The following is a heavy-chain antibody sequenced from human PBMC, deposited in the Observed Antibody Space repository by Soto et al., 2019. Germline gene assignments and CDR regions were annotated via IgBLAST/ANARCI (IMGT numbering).Heavy chain of an antibody. CDR2: IYSDDRT. D-gene: IGHD3-10*01. CDR1: GFSVSSTY. V-gene: IGHV3-66*01. Sequence: PGGSLRLSCAASGFSVSSTYMMWVRQAPGKGPQWVSVIYSDDRTYYADSVKGRFTISRDNAKNILYLQMNSLRAEDTAMYFCARARDGHFYGYQYGMDVWGQGTTVTVSS. J-gene: IGHJ6*02. CDR3: ARARDGHFYGYQYGMDV.